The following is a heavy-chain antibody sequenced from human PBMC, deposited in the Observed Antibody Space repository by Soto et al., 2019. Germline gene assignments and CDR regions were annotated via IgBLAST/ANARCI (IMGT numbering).Heavy chain of an antibody. CDR3: ARDKWSSGSYYFDY. V-gene: IGHV1-2*04. D-gene: IGHD3-22*01. J-gene: IGHJ4*02. Sequence: ASVKVSCKASGYTFTGYYMHWVRQAPGQGLEWMGWINPNSGGTNYAQKFQGWVTMTRDTSISTAYMELSRLRSDDTAVYYCARDKWSSGSYYFDYWGQGTLVTV. CDR2: INPNSGGT. CDR1: GYTFTGYY.